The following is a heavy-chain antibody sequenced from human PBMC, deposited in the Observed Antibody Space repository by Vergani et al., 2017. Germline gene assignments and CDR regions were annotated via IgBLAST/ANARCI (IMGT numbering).Heavy chain of an antibody. V-gene: IGHV4-30-4*08. CDR2: IYYSGST. D-gene: IGHD1-26*01. Sequence: QVQLQESGPGLVKPSQTLSLTCTVSGGSISSGDYHWSWICQPPGKGPEWIGYIYYSGSTYYNPSLKSRVTISVDTSKNQFALKLSSVTAADTAVYYCARASGNYPYYYGMDVWGQGTTVTVSS. CDR1: GGSISSGDYH. CDR3: ARASGNYPYYYGMDV. J-gene: IGHJ6*02.